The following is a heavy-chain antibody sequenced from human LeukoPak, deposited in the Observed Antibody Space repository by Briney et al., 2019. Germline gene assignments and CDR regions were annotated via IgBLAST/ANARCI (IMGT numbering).Heavy chain of an antibody. D-gene: IGHD2-15*01. Sequence: GGSLRLSCAASGFTFSSYTMSWVRQAPVKGLEWVSGISGSGDSTYYADSVKGRLTISRDNSKNTLYLQMHSLRAEDTAVYYCAKDHILDYWGQGTLVSVSS. CDR2: ISGSGDST. CDR1: GFTFSSYT. V-gene: IGHV3-23*01. J-gene: IGHJ4*02. CDR3: AKDHILDY.